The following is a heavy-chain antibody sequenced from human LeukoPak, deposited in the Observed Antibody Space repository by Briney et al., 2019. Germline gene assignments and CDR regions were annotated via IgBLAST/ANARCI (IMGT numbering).Heavy chain of an antibody. J-gene: IGHJ5*02. CDR2: IYYSGST. CDR1: GGSITGYY. V-gene: IGHV4-59*08. CDR3: ARNRGGAGTFWFDP. D-gene: IGHD6-19*01. Sequence: SETLSLTCTVSGGSITGYYWSWIRQPPGKGLEWIVYIYYSGSTNYNPSLKSRVTISVDTSKNQFSLKLSSVTAADTAVYYCARNRGGAGTFWFDPWGQGTLVTVSS.